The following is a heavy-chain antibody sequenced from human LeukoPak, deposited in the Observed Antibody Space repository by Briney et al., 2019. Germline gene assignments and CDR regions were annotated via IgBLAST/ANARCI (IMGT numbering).Heavy chain of an antibody. CDR1: GGSISSGGYY. V-gene: IGHV4-31*03. J-gene: IGHJ3*02. Sequence: SETLSLTCTVSGGSISSGGYYWSWIRQHPGKGLEWIGHIYYSGSTYYNPSLKSRVTISVDTSKNQFSLKLSSVTAADTAVYYCARGITMIVDLDAFDIWGQGTMVTVSS. D-gene: IGHD3-22*01. CDR2: IYYSGST. CDR3: ARGITMIVDLDAFDI.